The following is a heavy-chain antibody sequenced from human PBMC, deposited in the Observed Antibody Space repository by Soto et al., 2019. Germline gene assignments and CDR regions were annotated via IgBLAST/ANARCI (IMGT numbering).Heavy chain of an antibody. D-gene: IGHD6-19*01. CDR1: GGSISSYY. CDR3: ARLAGRGLDAFDI. CDR2: IYYSGST. V-gene: IGHV4-59*08. Sequence: SETLSLTCTVSGGSISSYYWSWIRQPPGKGLEWIGYIYYSGSTNYNPSLKSRVTISVDTSKNQFSLKLSSVTAADTAVYYCARLAGRGLDAFDIWGQGTMVTVSS. J-gene: IGHJ3*02.